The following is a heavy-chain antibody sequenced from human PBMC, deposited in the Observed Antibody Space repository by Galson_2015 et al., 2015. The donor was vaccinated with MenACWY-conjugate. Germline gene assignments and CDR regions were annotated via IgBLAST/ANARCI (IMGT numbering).Heavy chain of an antibody. CDR1: GYTFSSYA. V-gene: IGHV1-3*01. CDR3: ARARWTGSSLAYYLDY. D-gene: IGHD6-13*01. Sequence: SVKVSCKASGYTFSSYAVQWVRQAPGQRLEWMGWINAGNGNTKYSQKFQGRVTITRDTSASTAYMELSSLRSEDTAVYYCARARWTGSSLAYYLDYWGQGTLVTVSS. CDR2: INAGNGNT. J-gene: IGHJ4*02.